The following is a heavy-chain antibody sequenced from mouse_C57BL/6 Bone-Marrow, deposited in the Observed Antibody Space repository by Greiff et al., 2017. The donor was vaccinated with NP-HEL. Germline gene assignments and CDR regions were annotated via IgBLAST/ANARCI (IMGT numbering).Heavy chain of an antibody. V-gene: IGHV1-82*01. CDR2: IYPGDGDT. Sequence: VQLKESGPELVKPGASVKIFCKASGYAFSSSWMNWVKQRPGKGLEWIGGIYPGDGDTNYNGKFKGKATLTADKSSSTAYMQLSSLTSEDSAVYFCALYGYWGQGTLVTVSA. CDR1: GYAFSSSW. D-gene: IGHD1-1*01. J-gene: IGHJ3*01. CDR3: ALYGY.